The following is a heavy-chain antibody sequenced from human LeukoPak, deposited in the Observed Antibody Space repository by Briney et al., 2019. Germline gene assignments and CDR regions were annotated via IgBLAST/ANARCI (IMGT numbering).Heavy chain of an antibody. CDR1: GFTFSSYA. CDR3: ATETIGRHYDY. CDR2: IGPTGTDR. V-gene: IGHV3-21*01. J-gene: IGHJ4*02. Sequence: GGSLRLSCAASGFTFSSYAMSWVRQAPGKGLEWVSSIGPTGTDRYYADSVRGRFTISRDNAKNSMYLQMDSLRDEDTAVYYCATETIGRHYDYWGQGALLTVSS. D-gene: IGHD1-14*01.